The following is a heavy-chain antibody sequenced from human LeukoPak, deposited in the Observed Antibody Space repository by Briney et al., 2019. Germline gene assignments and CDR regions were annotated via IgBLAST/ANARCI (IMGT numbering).Heavy chain of an antibody. Sequence: MPSETLSLTCTVTDYSISSGYFWGWIRQPPGKGLEWIGIIHSGQSPYYSPSLESRITISVDTSKNQFSLQLNSVTPEDTAVYYCARGYSFDCWGQGTLVTVSS. CDR1: DYSISSGYF. J-gene: IGHJ4*02. CDR3: ARGYSFDC. CDR2: IHSGQSP. V-gene: IGHV4-38-2*02.